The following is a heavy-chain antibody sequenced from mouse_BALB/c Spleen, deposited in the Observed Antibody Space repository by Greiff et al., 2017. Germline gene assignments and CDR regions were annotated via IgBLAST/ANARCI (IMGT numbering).Heavy chain of an antibody. D-gene: IGHD3-3*01. CDR2: ISSGGSYT. V-gene: IGHV5-9-3*01. Sequence: EVKVVESGGGLVKPGGSLKLSCAASGFTFSSYAMSWVRQTPEKRLEWVATISSGGSYTYYPDSVKGRFTISRDNATNTLYLQMSSLRSEDTAMYYCARHRGEYYYAMDYWGQGTSVTVSS. CDR3: ARHRGEYYYAMDY. CDR1: GFTFSSYA. J-gene: IGHJ4*01.